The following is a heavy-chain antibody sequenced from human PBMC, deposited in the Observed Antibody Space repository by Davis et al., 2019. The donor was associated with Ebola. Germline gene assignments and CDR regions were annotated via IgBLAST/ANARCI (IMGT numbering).Heavy chain of an antibody. CDR2: LGGAGIST. CDR1: GFAFSNFG. D-gene: IGHD2-2*01. V-gene: IGHV3-NL1*01. Sequence: GESLKISCAASGFAFSNFGMSWVRQAPGKGLEWVAGLGGAGISTYYADSVKGRFTISRDNSKNTLYLQMNSLRAEDTAVYYCAKDDGGYCSSTSCFYYFYYGMDVWGQGTTVTVSS. J-gene: IGHJ6*02. CDR3: AKDDGGYCSSTSCFYYFYYGMDV.